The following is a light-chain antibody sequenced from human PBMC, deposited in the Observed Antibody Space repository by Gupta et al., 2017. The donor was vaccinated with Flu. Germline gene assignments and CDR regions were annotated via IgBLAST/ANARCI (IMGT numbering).Light chain of an antibody. CDR1: SLRSYY. CDR2: GKN. CDR3: NYRDSRGNHLV. V-gene: IGLV3-19*01. Sequence: SSELTQVPAVSVALGQTVRITCQGDSLRSYYASWYQQKPGQAPVRVIYGKNNRPSGIPDRFSGSSSGNKASLKITGAQAEDEADDYCNYRDSRGNHLVFGGGTKLTVL. J-gene: IGLJ2*01.